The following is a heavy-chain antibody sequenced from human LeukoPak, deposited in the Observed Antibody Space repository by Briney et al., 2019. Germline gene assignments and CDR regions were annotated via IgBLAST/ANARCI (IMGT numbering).Heavy chain of an antibody. J-gene: IGHJ4*02. CDR2: ISGSGGST. V-gene: IGHV3-23*01. CDR3: AKDPSYSISWSFDY. CDR1: GFTYSSYA. Sequence: GGSLRLSSAASGFTYSSYAMSWVRQAPGKGLEWVSAISGSGGSTYYADSVKGRFTISRDNSKNTLYLQMNSLRAEDTAVYYCAKDPSYSISWSFDYWGQGTLVTVSS. D-gene: IGHD6-13*01.